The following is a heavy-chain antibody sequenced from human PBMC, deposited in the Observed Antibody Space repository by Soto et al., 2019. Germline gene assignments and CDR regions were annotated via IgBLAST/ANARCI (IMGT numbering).Heavy chain of an antibody. CDR1: GYTFTTYS. CDR2: INPSGGRT. D-gene: IGHD3-9*01. Sequence: QVHLVQSGAEVKKPGASVKVSCKASGYTFTTYSMHWVRQTPGHGLEWMGVINPSGGRTSYAQKFQGTVTMTRDTSTSTVHMELSNLRSEDTAVYFCARDGGYDVLTGHYILLYYLDHWGLGTLVTVSS. J-gene: IGHJ4*02. CDR3: ARDGGYDVLTGHYILLYYLDH. V-gene: IGHV1-46*01.